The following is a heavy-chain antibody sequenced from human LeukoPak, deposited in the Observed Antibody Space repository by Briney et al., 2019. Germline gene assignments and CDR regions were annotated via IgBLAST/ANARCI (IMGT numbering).Heavy chain of an antibody. CDR3: ARVGYCSGGSCYLTWDY. D-gene: IGHD2-15*01. Sequence: SETLSLTCTVSGGSISSYYWTWIRQPPGKGLEWIGYIYYSGSTNYNPSLQSRVTISVDTSKNQFSLKLSSVTAADTAVYYCARVGYCSGGSCYLTWDYWGQGTLVTVSS. CDR1: GGSISSYY. CDR2: IYYSGST. J-gene: IGHJ4*02. V-gene: IGHV4-59*01.